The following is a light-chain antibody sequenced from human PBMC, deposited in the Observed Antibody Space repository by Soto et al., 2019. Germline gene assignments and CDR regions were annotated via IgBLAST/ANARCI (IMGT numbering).Light chain of an antibody. CDR3: QQYDSAPLT. J-gene: IGKJ1*01. Sequence: EIVLTQSPGILSLSPGERVALSCRASQSVRTSNLAWYQHRPGQAPRLLIYGASSRATGIPDRFSGSGSGTDFTLTISRLEPEDFAVYYCQQYDSAPLTFGQGTKV. CDR2: GAS. CDR1: QSVRTSN. V-gene: IGKV3-20*01.